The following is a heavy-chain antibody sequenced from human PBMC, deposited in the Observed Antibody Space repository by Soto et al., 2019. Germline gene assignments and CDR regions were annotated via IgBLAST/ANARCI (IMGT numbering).Heavy chain of an antibody. CDR1: GFTFSSYG. D-gene: IGHD2-15*01. CDR3: AKDKSPVVAAYYFDY. V-gene: IGHV3-30*18. CDR2: ISYDGSNK. J-gene: IGHJ4*02. Sequence: GGSLRLSCAASGFTFSSYGMHWVRQAPGKGLEWVAVISYDGSNKYYADSVKGRFTISRDNSKNTLYLQMNSLRAEDTAVYYYAKDKSPVVAAYYFDYWGQGTLDTVSS.